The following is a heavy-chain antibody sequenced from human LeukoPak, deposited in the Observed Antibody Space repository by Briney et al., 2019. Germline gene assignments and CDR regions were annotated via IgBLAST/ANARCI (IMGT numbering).Heavy chain of an antibody. J-gene: IGHJ4*02. Sequence: GGSLRLSCAASGFTVSNNYMSWVRQAPGKGLEWVSVIYSGGSTYYADSVKGRFTIARDNSKNTLYLQMNSLRAEDTAVYYCARSGYNSGWPYYFDDWGQGTLVTVSS. CDR1: GFTVSNNY. CDR3: ARSGYNSGWPYYFDD. V-gene: IGHV3-53*01. CDR2: IYSGGST. D-gene: IGHD6-19*01.